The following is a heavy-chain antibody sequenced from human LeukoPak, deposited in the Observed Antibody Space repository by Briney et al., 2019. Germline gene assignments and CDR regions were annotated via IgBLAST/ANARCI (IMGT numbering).Heavy chain of an antibody. J-gene: IGHJ4*02. CDR3: AKGTGGPDY. Sequence: GGSLRLSCAASGFTFSTYWMHWVRQAPGKGLVWVSRISSDGSITGYADSVKGRFTISRDNAKNTLYLQMNSLRAEDTAVYYCAKGTGGPDYWGQGTLVTVSS. D-gene: IGHD3/OR15-3a*01. CDR1: GFTFSTYW. CDR2: ISSDGSIT. V-gene: IGHV3-74*01.